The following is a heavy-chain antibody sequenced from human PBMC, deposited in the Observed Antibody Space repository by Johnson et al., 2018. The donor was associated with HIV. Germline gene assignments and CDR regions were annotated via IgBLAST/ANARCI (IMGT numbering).Heavy chain of an antibody. CDR3: AKDMGLAVGAVDALDI. Sequence: QMLLVESGGGVVQRGRSLRLSCAASRFSFSNYAMHWVRQAPGKGLEWVAVISNDGNSKYYTESLKGRITISRDNSMNTLYLQMNSLRPEDTAVYYCAKDMGLAVGAVDALDIWGQGTMVTVSS. J-gene: IGHJ3*02. D-gene: IGHD1-26*01. CDR2: ISNDGNSK. CDR1: RFSFSNYA. V-gene: IGHV3-30-3*01.